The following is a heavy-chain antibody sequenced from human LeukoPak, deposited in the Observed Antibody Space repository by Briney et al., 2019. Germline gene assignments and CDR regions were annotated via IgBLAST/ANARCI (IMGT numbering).Heavy chain of an antibody. J-gene: IGHJ6*02. CDR3: ARVERAAKSPQHYYGSGSFSSYYYGMDV. CDR2: ISYDGSNK. V-gene: IGHV3-30-3*01. Sequence: GRSLRLSCAASGFTFSSYAMHWVRQAPGKGLEWVAVISYDGSNKYYADSVKGRFTISRDNSKNTLYLQMNSLRAEDTAVYYCARVERAAKSPQHYYGSGSFSSYYYGMDVWGQGTTVTVSS. D-gene: IGHD3-10*01. CDR1: GFTFSSYA.